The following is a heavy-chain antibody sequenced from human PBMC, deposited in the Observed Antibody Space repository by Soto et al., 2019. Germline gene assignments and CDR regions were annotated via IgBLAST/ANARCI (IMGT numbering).Heavy chain of an antibody. Sequence: GGSLRLSCAASGFTFSSYSMNWVRQAPGKGLEWVSSISSSSSYIYYADSVKGRFTISRDNAKNSLYLQMNSLRAEDTAVYYCASDRSGYYTVGNWFDPWGQGTLVNVSS. J-gene: IGHJ5*02. CDR1: GFTFSSYS. CDR2: ISSSSSYI. V-gene: IGHV3-21*01. D-gene: IGHD3-3*01. CDR3: ASDRSGYYTVGNWFDP.